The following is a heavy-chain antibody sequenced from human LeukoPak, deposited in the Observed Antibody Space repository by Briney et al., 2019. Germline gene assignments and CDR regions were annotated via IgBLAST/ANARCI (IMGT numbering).Heavy chain of an antibody. CDR1: GYTFTGYY. V-gene: IGHV1-2*02. Sequence: GASVKVSCKASGYTFTGYYMHWVRQAPGQGLEWMGWINPNSGGTNYAQKFQGRVTMTRDTSISTAYMELRSLRSDDTAVYYCARDHSGSPICAFDIWGQGTMVTVSS. D-gene: IGHD1-26*01. CDR2: INPNSGGT. J-gene: IGHJ3*02. CDR3: ARDHSGSPICAFDI.